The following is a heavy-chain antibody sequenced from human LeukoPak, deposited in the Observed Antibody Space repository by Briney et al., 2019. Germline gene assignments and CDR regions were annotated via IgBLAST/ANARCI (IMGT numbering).Heavy chain of an antibody. CDR2: IIPILGIA. J-gene: IGHJ6*02. CDR3: ASLDYDILTGYYNQAAKSYGMDV. V-gene: IGHV1-69*04. Sequence: SVKVSCKASGGTFSSYAISWVRQAPGQGLEWMGRIIPILGIANYAQKFQGRVTITADKSTSTAYMELSSLRSEDTAVYYCASLDYDILTGYYNQAAKSYGMDVWGQGTTVTVSS. CDR1: GGTFSSYA. D-gene: IGHD3-9*01.